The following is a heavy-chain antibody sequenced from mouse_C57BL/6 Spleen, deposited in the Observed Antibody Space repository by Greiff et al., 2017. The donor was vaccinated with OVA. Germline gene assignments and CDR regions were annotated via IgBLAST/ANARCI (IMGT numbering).Heavy chain of an antibody. V-gene: IGHV1-55*01. Sequence: QVQLQQSGAELVKPGASVKMSCKASGYTFTSYWINWVKQRPGQGLEWIGDIYPGSGSTNYNEKFKSKATLTVDTSSSTAYMQLSSLTSEDSAVYYCARWDGYPYYFDYWGQGTTLTVSS. CDR3: ARWDGYPYYFDY. CDR1: GYTFTSYW. D-gene: IGHD2-3*01. CDR2: IYPGSGST. J-gene: IGHJ2*01.